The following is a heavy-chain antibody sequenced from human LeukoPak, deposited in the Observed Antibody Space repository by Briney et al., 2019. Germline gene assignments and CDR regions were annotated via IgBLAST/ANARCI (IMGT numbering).Heavy chain of an antibody. CDR3: AKGVSSSWYFPHYYGMDV. J-gene: IGHJ6*02. Sequence: SETLSLTCAVYGGSFSGYYWSWIRPPPGKGLEWIGEINHSGSTNYNPSLKSRVTISVDTSKNQFSLKLSSVTAAGTAVYYCAKGVSSSWYFPHYYGMDVWGQGTTVTVSS. CDR1: GGSFSGYY. CDR2: INHSGST. V-gene: IGHV4-34*01. D-gene: IGHD6-13*01.